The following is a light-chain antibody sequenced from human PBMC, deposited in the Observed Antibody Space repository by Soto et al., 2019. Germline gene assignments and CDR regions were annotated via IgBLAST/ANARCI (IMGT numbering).Light chain of an antibody. CDR2: EVS. J-gene: IGLJ1*01. Sequence: QSALTQPPSASGSPGQSVTISCTGTSSDVGGYNYVSWYQQHPGKAPKLMIYEVSERPSGVPDRFSGSKSDNTASLTVSGLQAEDEADYYCGSYATSSYVFGTGTKVTVL. V-gene: IGLV2-8*01. CDR1: SSDVGGYNY. CDR3: GSYATSSYV.